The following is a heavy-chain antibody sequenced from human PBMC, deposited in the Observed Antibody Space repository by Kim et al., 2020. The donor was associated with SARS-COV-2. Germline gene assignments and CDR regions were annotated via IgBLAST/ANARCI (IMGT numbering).Heavy chain of an antibody. CDR3: TTDSLRIPRIFCGFDC. D-gene: IGHD3-9*01. V-gene: IGHV3-15*01. Sequence: GGSLRLSCAASGFTFNNAWMSWVRQAPGKGLEWVGRIKSNPDGGTTDYAAPVRGRFTISRDDSKTTLYLQMNSLKTEDTAVYYCTTDSLRIPRIFCGFDCSGQGTLVTVSS. CDR1: GFTFNNAW. J-gene: IGHJ4*02. CDR2: IKSNPDGGTT.